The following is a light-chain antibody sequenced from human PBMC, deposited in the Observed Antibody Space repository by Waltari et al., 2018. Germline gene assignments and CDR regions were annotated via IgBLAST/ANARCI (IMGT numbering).Light chain of an antibody. J-gene: IGKJ1*01. Sequence: EVVMTQSPATLSVSPGESVTLYCRASQSVNDNLAWYQQQVGQAPRLLIYGVSSRATGIPARFSGTGSGTDFTLTITSLQAEDFAVYYCQHYNKWPPWTFGQGTKVEFK. CDR2: GVS. V-gene: IGKV3-15*01. CDR1: QSVNDN. CDR3: QHYNKWPPWT.